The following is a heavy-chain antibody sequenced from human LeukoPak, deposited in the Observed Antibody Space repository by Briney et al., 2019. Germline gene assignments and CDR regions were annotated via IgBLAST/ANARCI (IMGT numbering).Heavy chain of an antibody. Sequence: SETLSLTCTVSGGSISSSSYYWGWIRQPPGKGLEWIGSIYYSGSTYYNSSLKSRVTISVDTSKNQFSLKLSSVTAADTAVYYCARAFSSAWYMNWFDPWGQGTLVTVSS. CDR1: GGSISSSSYY. V-gene: IGHV4-39*07. CDR3: ARAFSSAWYMNWFDP. D-gene: IGHD6-19*01. CDR2: IYYSGST. J-gene: IGHJ5*02.